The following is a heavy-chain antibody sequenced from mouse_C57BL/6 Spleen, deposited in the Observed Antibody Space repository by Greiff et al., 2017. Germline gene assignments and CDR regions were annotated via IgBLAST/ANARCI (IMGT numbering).Heavy chain of an antibody. Sequence: QVQLQQPGAELVKPGASVKLSCKASGYTFTSYWMHWVKQRPGRGLEGIGRIDPNSGGTKYNEKFKSKATLTVDKPSSTAYMQLSSLTSEDSAVYYCARWDYGSSGFAYWGQGTLVTVSA. CDR3: ARWDYGSSGFAY. CDR1: GYTFTSYW. V-gene: IGHV1-72*01. J-gene: IGHJ3*01. CDR2: IDPNSGGT. D-gene: IGHD1-1*01.